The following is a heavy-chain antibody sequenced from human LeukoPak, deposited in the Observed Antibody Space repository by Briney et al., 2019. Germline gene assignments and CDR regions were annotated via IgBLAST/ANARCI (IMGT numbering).Heavy chain of an antibody. CDR3: ARDYRSRWYESPTSFDS. D-gene: IGHD6-19*01. CDR1: GFTFSSYE. CDR2: ISSSGSSI. Sequence: GVPLRLSCAASGFTFSSYEMKCLPKAPGKGRERVSHISSSGSSIYYAYSVKGRFTISRDNPKTSLYLQMTSLRAEDTAVYYCARDYRSRWYESPTSFDSWGQGTLVTVSS. V-gene: IGHV3-48*03. J-gene: IGHJ4*02.